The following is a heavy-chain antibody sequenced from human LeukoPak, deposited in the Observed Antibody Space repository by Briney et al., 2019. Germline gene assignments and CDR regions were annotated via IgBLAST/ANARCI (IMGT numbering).Heavy chain of an antibody. CDR2: ISWNSNTG. V-gene: IGHV3-9*01. CDR3: VKDADFWSGLDC. Sequence: GGSLRLSCVGSGFMFEDYGMHWVRQVPGKGLEWVSGISWNSNTGVYAESVKGRFTISRDNAKHSLDLQMISLRAEDTALYYCVKDADFWSGLDCWGQGTLVTVSS. J-gene: IGHJ4*02. D-gene: IGHD3-3*01. CDR1: GFMFEDYG.